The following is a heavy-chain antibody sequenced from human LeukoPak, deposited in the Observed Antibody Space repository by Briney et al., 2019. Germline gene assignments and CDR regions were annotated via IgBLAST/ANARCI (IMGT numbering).Heavy chain of an antibody. CDR2: ISWNSGSI. CDR3: AKDILRYSGAGAIDP. V-gene: IGHV3-9*01. Sequence: GGCLRLSCAASGFTFDDYAMHWVRQAPGKGLEWVSGISWNSGSIGYADSVKGRFTISRDNAKNSLYLQMNSLRAEDTALYYCAKDILRYSGAGAIDPWGQGTLVTVSS. CDR1: GFTFDDYA. D-gene: IGHD5-12*01. J-gene: IGHJ5*02.